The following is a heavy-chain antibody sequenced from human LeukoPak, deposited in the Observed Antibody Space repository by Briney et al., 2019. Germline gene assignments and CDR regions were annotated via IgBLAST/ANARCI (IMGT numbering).Heavy chain of an antibody. CDR2: ISSSSGYI. J-gene: IGHJ6*02. Sequence: PGRSLRLSCAASGFRFSSYSMNWVRQAPGKGLEWVSSISSSSGYIYYADSVKGRFTISRDNAKNSLYLQMNSLRAEDTAVYYCARENVVVAGTEYYYGMDVWGQGTTVTVSS. CDR1: GFRFSSYS. D-gene: IGHD2-15*01. V-gene: IGHV3-21*04. CDR3: ARENVVVAGTEYYYGMDV.